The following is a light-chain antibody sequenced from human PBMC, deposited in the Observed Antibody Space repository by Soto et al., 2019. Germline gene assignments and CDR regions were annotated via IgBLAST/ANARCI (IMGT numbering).Light chain of an antibody. V-gene: IGKV3-15*01. CDR3: QHYNNWPPIT. CDR1: QGVGST. Sequence: EIVMTQSPATLSVSPGERVTLSCRASQGVGSTLAWYRQQPGQAPRLLIYDAYIRATGVPARFSGSGSGTEFTLTISGLQSEDFGVYYCQHYNNWPPITFGQGTKVDIK. CDR2: DAY. J-gene: IGKJ1*01.